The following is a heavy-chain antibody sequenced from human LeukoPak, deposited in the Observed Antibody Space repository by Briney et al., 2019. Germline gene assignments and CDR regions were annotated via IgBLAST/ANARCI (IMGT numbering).Heavy chain of an antibody. CDR1: GGTFSSYA. Sequence: SVKVSCKASGGTFSSYAINLVRQAPGQGLEWMGRIIPILDIPNYAQKFQGRVTITADKSTSTAYMELSSLRSEDTAVYYCAREYYYDSSGYSTAAFDYWGQGTLVTVSS. CDR3: AREYYYDSSGYSTAAFDY. CDR2: IIPILDIP. V-gene: IGHV1-69*04. D-gene: IGHD3-22*01. J-gene: IGHJ4*02.